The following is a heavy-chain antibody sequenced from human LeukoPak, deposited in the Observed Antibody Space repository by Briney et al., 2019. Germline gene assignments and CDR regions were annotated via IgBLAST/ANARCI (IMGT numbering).Heavy chain of an antibody. CDR1: GFTFSSYG. J-gene: IGHJ3*02. Sequence: AGGSLRLSCAASGFTFSSYGMHWVRQAPGKGLEWVAFIRYDGSNKYYADSVKGRFTISRDNSKNTLYLQMNSLRAEDTAVYYCAKGVAGATFQDAFDIWGQGTMVTVSS. V-gene: IGHV3-30*02. CDR2: IRYDGSNK. D-gene: IGHD1-26*01. CDR3: AKGVAGATFQDAFDI.